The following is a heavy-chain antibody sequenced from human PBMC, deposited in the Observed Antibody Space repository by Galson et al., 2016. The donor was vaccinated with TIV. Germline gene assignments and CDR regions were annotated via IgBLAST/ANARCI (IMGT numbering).Heavy chain of an antibody. CDR1: GFIVSSNY. D-gene: IGHD2-21*01. CDR3: ARERRHCGNECYLYYYYGMDV. Sequence: SLRLSCAASGFIVSSNYMTWVRQAPGKGLEWVSLIYSGGSTSYADSVKGRFTISRDNSKNTVYLQMNRVRAEDTAIYYCARERRHCGNECYLYYYYGMDVWGQGTAVTASS. V-gene: IGHV3-66*02. CDR2: IYSGGST. J-gene: IGHJ6*02.